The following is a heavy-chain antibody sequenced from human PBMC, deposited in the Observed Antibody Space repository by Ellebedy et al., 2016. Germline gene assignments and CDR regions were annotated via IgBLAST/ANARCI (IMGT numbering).Heavy chain of an antibody. CDR3: ARDLGRWHYGEYTDYYAMDV. Sequence: GESLKISCAASGFTFIDYYMSWIRQAPGKGLEWVSYISSSGTTIYYSDSVKDRFTISRDNAKNSLYLQINSLRAEDTAVYYCARDLGRWHYGEYTDYYAMDVWGQGTTVTVSS. D-gene: IGHD4-17*01. V-gene: IGHV3-11*01. CDR1: GFTFIDYY. CDR2: ISSSGTTI. J-gene: IGHJ6*02.